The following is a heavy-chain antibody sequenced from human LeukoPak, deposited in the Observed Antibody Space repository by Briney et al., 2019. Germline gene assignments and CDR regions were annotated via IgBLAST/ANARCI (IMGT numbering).Heavy chain of an antibody. V-gene: IGHV1-2*02. D-gene: IGHD3-10*01. CDR1: GYTFTGYY. J-gene: IGHJ4*02. Sequence: ASVKVSCKASGYTFTGYYMHWVRQAPGQGLEWMGWINPNSGGTNYAQKFQGRVTMTRDTSISTAYMELSRLRSDDTAVYYGARAKAYYCGSGSYSPFDYWGQGTLVTVSS. CDR2: INPNSGGT. CDR3: ARAKAYYCGSGSYSPFDY.